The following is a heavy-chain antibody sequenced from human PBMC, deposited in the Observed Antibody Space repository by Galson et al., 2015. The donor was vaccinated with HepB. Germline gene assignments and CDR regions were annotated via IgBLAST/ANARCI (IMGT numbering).Heavy chain of an antibody. Sequence: SVKVSCKASGGTFSSYAISWVRQAPGQGLEWMGGIIPILGIANYAQKFQGRVTITADKSTSTAYMELSSLRSEDTAVYYCARTSEGVTTHAFDIWGQGTMVTVSS. J-gene: IGHJ3*02. V-gene: IGHV1-69*10. CDR1: GGTFSSYA. CDR2: IIPILGIA. CDR3: ARTSEGVTTHAFDI. D-gene: IGHD4-17*01.